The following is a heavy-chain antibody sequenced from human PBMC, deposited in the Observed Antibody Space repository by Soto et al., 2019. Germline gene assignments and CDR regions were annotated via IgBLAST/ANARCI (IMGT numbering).Heavy chain of an antibody. D-gene: IGHD5-12*01. CDR2: ISSSSSYI. Sequence: EVQLVESGGGLVKPGGSLRLSCAASGFTFSSYSMNWVRQTPGKGLEWVSSISSSSSYIYYADSVKGRFTISRDNAKNSLYLQMNGLRAEATAVYYCARDTSGYDRTPNWFDPWGQGTLVTVSS. V-gene: IGHV3-21*01. J-gene: IGHJ5*02. CDR3: ARDTSGYDRTPNWFDP. CDR1: GFTFSSYS.